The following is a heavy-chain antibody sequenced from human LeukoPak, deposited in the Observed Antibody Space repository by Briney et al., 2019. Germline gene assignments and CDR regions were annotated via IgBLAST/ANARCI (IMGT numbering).Heavy chain of an antibody. CDR1: GFTVSTYG. J-gene: IGHJ4*02. V-gene: IGHV3-30*02. CDR2: ISLDGINK. Sequence: GGSLRLSCLVSGFTVSTYGMQWVRQAPGRGLEWVALISLDGINKHYGDSVRGQFTVSRDNSENTLYLQMNSLRPEDTALYYCAKDKVGGVASDHWGQGALVIVSS. CDR3: AKDKVGGVASDH. D-gene: IGHD1-26*01.